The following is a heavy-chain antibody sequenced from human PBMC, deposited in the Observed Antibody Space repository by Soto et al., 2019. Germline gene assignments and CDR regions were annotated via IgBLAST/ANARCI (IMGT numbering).Heavy chain of an antibody. J-gene: IGHJ4*02. V-gene: IGHV3-11*01. CDR2: ISSSGSTI. D-gene: IGHD5-12*01. CDR1: GFTFSDYY. CDR3: ATAHSGYDPSRDY. Sequence: GGSLRLSCAASGFTFSDYYMSWIRQAPGKGLEWVSYISSSGSTIYYADSVKGRFPISRDNAKNSLYLQMNSLRAEDTAVYYCATAHSGYDPSRDYWGQGTLVTVSS.